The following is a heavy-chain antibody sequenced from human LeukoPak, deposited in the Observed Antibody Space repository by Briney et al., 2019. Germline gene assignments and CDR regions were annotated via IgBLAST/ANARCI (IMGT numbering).Heavy chain of an antibody. J-gene: IGHJ6*02. V-gene: IGHV1-18*01. CDR2: ISAYNGNT. CDR3: ARDRSDSSGWCLVPYYYYYYGMDV. CDR1: GYTFTSYG. D-gene: IGHD6-19*01. Sequence: ASVKVSCKASGYTFTSYGISWVRQAPGQGLEWMGWISAYNGNTNYAQKLQGRVTMTTDTSTSTAYMELRSLRSDDTAVYYCARDRSDSSGWCLVPYYYYYYGMDVWGQGTTVTVSS.